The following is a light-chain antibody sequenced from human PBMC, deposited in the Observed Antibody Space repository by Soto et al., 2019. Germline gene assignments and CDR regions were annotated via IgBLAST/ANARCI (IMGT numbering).Light chain of an antibody. CDR2: DAS. CDR1: QTISGW. CDR3: LQYNGYYRT. Sequence: DIQMTQSPSTLSASVGDTVTITCRASQTISGWLAWYQQRPGKAPNRLIFDASTLESGVPSRFSGSGSGTTFTLTISSLQSDDFATYYCLQYNGYYRTFGQGTKVDIK. J-gene: IGKJ1*01. V-gene: IGKV1-5*01.